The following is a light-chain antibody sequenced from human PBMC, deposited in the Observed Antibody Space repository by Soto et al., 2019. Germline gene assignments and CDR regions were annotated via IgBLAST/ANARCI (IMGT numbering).Light chain of an antibody. V-gene: IGLV2-8*01. CDR3: CSYASSNNLGV. J-gene: IGLJ2*01. CDR1: SSDVGGYNY. CDR2: EVS. Sequence: QSALTQPPSASGSPGQSVTISCIGTSSDVGGYNYVSWYQQHPGKAPNLMIYEVSKRPSGVPDRFSGSKSDNTASLTVSGRRAEAVAEYYCCSYASSNNLGVFGGGTKLTVL.